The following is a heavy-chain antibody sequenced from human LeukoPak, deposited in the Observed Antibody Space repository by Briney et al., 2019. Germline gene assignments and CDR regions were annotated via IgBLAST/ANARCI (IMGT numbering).Heavy chain of an antibody. J-gene: IGHJ5*02. CDR1: GGTFSSYT. CDR2: VIPILGIA. V-gene: IGHV1-69*02. Sequence: GASVKVSCKASGGTFSSYTISWVRQAPGQGLEWMGRVIPILGIANYAQKFQGRVTITADKSTSTAYMELSSLRSEDTAGYYCARGGIDSSFNPPGGSAPWGQETLVTVPS. D-gene: IGHD3-16*01. CDR3: ARGGIDSSFNPPGGSAP.